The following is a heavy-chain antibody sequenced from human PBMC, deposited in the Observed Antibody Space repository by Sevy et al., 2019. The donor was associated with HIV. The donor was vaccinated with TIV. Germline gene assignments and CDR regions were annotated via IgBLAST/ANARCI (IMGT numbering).Heavy chain of an antibody. V-gene: IGHV5-51*01. Sequence: GESLKISCKGSGYSFTSYWIGWVRQMPGKGVEGGGIIYPGDSGTGYSPSFQGQVTISAAKSINTAYLQWSSLKASDTAMYTCARQNHYYASGSKRPSDYWGQGTLVTVSS. D-gene: IGHD3-10*01. CDR1: GYSFTSYW. J-gene: IGHJ4*02. CDR2: IYPGDSGT. CDR3: ARQNHYYASGSKRPSDY.